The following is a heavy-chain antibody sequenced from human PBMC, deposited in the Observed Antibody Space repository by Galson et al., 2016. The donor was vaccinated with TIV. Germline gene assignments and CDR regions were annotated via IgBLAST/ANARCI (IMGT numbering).Heavy chain of an antibody. Sequence: SVKVSCKASGGSFSSYVISWVRQAPGQGLEWMGGIIPLFSTANYAQKFQGRVTITADESTSTAYVELSSLRSEDTAIYYCAKDRNTAMDTYYWYYGMDVWGQGTTVTVSS. V-gene: IGHV1-69*13. CDR2: IIPLFSTA. CDR1: GGSFSSYV. CDR3: AKDRNTAMDTYYWYYGMDV. J-gene: IGHJ6*02. D-gene: IGHD5-18*01.